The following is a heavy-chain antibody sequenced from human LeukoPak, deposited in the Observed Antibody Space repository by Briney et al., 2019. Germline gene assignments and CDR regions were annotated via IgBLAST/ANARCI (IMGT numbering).Heavy chain of an antibody. V-gene: IGHV3-23*01. CDR1: GFTFSSYA. D-gene: IGHD3-3*01. J-gene: IGHJ5*02. Sequence: SGGSLRLSCAASGFTFSSYAMTWVRQAPGKGLEWVSTISGGGGSTYYADSVKGRFTISRDNSKNTLYLQMNSLRAEDTALYYCAKDECGRFLECQEYNWFDPRGQGTLVTVSS. CDR3: AKDECGRFLECQEYNWFDP. CDR2: ISGGGGST.